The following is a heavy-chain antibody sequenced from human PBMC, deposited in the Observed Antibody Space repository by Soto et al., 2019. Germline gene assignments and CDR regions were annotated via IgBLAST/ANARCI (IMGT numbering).Heavy chain of an antibody. D-gene: IGHD1-7*01. V-gene: IGHV4-59*01. J-gene: IGHJ1*01. CDR3: ARVMTNYGDSEYFQP. CDR1: GGSISSYY. CDR2: IYYSGST. Sequence: SETLSLTCTVSGGSISSYYWSWIRQPPGKGLEWIGHIYYSGSTNYNPSLKSRVTISVDASKNQFSLKLSSVTAADTAVYYCARVMTNYGDSEYFQPWGQGTLVTVSS.